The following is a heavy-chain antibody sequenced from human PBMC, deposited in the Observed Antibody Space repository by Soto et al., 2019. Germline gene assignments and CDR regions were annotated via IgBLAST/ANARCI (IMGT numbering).Heavy chain of an antibody. CDR3: ARDRVTTVLYNWFDP. CDR2: ISYDGSNK. J-gene: IGHJ5*02. Sequence: QVQLVESGGGVVQPGRSLRLSCAASGFTFSSYAMHWVRQAPGKGLEWVAVISYDGSNKYYADSVKGRFTISRDNSKNTLYMQMNSLRAEDTAVYYCARDRVTTVLYNWFDPRGQGTLVTVSS. CDR1: GFTFSSYA. V-gene: IGHV3-30-3*01. D-gene: IGHD4-17*01.